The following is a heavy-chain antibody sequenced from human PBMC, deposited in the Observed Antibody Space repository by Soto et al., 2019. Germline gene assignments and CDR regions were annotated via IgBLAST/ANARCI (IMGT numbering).Heavy chain of an antibody. CDR2: IVVGSGNT. Sequence: SVKVSCKASGFTVTSSAMQGVRQARGQRLEWIGWIVVGSGNTNYAQKFQERVTITRDMSTSTAYMELSSLRSEDTAVYYCAAGIAAAGLDAFDIWGQGTMVTVSS. CDR1: GFTVTSSA. D-gene: IGHD6-13*01. V-gene: IGHV1-58*02. J-gene: IGHJ3*02. CDR3: AAGIAAAGLDAFDI.